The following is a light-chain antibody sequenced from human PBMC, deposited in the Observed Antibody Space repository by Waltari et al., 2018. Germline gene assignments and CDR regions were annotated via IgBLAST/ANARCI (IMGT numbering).Light chain of an antibody. V-gene: IGLV2-14*03. CDR3: NSYTGSSSWV. CDR2: DVS. Sequence: QSALTQPASVSGSPGQSITISCTGTASDVAFYNYVSWYQQHPGKAPKVIIYDVSERPSGVSNRFSGSKSGNTAYLTISGLQAEDEADYYCNSYTGSSSWVFGGRTKLTV. CDR1: ASDVAFYNY. J-gene: IGLJ3*02.